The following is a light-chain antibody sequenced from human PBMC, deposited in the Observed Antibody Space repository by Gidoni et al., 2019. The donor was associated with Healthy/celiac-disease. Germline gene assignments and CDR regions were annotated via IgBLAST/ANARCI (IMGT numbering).Light chain of an antibody. CDR3: QQYLSFWT. J-gene: IGKJ1*01. CDR2: AAS. CDR1: QNVSSY. Sequence: EIVLTQSPGTLSLSPGERATLSCMASQNVSSYLAWYQQKPGQAPRLLIYAASNRATGIPDRCSGSGAGTDFTLTISRLEPEDFAVYYCQQYLSFWTFGQGTKVEIK. V-gene: IGKV3-20*01.